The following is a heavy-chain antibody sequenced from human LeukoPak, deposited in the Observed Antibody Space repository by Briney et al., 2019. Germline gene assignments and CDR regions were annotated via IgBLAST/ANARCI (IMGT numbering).Heavy chain of an antibody. D-gene: IGHD3-9*01. CDR3: ARHGYDILTGLI. J-gene: IGHJ3*02. V-gene: IGHV4-59*08. CDR2: IYYSGST. Sequence: KPSETLSLTCNVSGGPISSYYWSWIRQPPGKGLEWIGYIYYSGSTNYNPSLKSRVTILVDTSKNQFSLKLSSVTAADTAVYYCARHGYDILTGLIWGQGTMVTVSS. CDR1: GGPISSYY.